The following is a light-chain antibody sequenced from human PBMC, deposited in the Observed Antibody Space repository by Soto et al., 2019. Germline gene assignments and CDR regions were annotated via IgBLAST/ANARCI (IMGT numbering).Light chain of an antibody. J-gene: IGKJ1*01. Sequence: DIVMTQSPDSLAVSLGERATINCKSSQSVLHSSNNKNYLAWYQHKPGQPPKLLFYWASTRESGVPDRFSGRGSGTDFTLTISSLQAEDVAVYYCQQYYTAPQTFGQGTKVEIK. CDR3: QQYYTAPQT. CDR1: QSVLHSSNNKNY. V-gene: IGKV4-1*01. CDR2: WAS.